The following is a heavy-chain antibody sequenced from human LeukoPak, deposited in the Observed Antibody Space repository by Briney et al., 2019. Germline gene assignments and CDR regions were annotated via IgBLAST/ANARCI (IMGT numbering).Heavy chain of an antibody. CDR3: ALSVGATMGFDY. D-gene: IGHD1-26*01. Sequence: ASVKVSRKASGYTFTGYYMHWVRQAPGQGLEWMGWIIPHSGGTNYAQKFQGRVTMTRDTSISTACMELSRLRSDDTAVYYCALSVGATMGFDYWGQGTLVTVSS. CDR2: IIPHSGGT. CDR1: GYTFTGYY. V-gene: IGHV1-2*02. J-gene: IGHJ4*02.